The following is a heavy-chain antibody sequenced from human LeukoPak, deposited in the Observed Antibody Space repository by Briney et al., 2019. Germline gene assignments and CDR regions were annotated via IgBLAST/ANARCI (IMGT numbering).Heavy chain of an antibody. J-gene: IGHJ6*02. CDR2: IKEDGSAK. CDR1: GFIFSSYW. V-gene: IGHV3-7*05. Sequence: PGGSLSLSSAASGFIFSSYWMKWVRRAPGKGLEWVASIKEDGSAKYYVASVKGRFTISRDNAKNSLYLQMNSLRAEDTGVYYCVMDMDVWGQGTTVTVSS. CDR3: VMDMDV.